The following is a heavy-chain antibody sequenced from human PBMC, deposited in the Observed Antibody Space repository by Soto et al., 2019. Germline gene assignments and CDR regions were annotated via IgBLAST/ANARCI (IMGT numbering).Heavy chain of an antibody. D-gene: IGHD4-4*01. CDR2: IRNKANSYTT. J-gene: IGHJ4*01. Sequence: GGSLRLSCAASGVTFSSYYMNWVRQAPGKGLEWVGRIRNKANSYTTEYAASVRDRFTISRDDSKNSLFLQMNSLKTEDTAVYYCSRAGILTTPYYFDYWGQGTLVTVSS. V-gene: IGHV3-72*01. CDR1: GVTFSSYY. CDR3: SRAGILTTPYYFDY.